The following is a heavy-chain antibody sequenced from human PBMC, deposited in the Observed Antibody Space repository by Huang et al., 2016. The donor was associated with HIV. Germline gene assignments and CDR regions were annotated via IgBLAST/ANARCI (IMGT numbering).Heavy chain of an antibody. CDR2: KKPDGSEK. J-gene: IGHJ4*02. V-gene: IGHV3-7*01. CDR3: ARRLRYYYGSGRTSGYFDY. CDR1: GFTFSRYW. D-gene: IGHD3-10*01. Sequence: EVQLVESGGGLVQPGGSQRLSCAASGFTFSRYWMGWVSQAPGKGLAWVANKKPDGSEKYYVDSVKGRFTISRDNAKNSLYLQMNSLRAEDTAVYYCARRLRYYYGSGRTSGYFDYWGQGTLVTVSS.